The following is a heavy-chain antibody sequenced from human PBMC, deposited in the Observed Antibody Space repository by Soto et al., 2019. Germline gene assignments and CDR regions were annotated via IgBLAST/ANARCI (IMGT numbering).Heavy chain of an antibody. Sequence: SETLSLTCTVSGGSISSGYYYWSWIRQPPGKALEWIGYIYYSGSTYYNPSLKSRVTISVDTSKNQFSLKLSSVTAADTAVYYCARGTPGLLRSFDWLSGNNWFDPWGQGTLVTVS. D-gene: IGHD3-9*01. V-gene: IGHV4-30-4*01. CDR3: ARGTPGLLRSFDWLSGNNWFDP. CDR1: GGSISSGYYY. CDR2: IYYSGST. J-gene: IGHJ5*02.